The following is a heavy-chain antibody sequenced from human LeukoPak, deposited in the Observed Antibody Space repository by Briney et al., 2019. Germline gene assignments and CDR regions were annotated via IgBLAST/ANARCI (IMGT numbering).Heavy chain of an antibody. V-gene: IGHV3-23*01. CDR2: IDRGVGST. CDR3: AKDARAVAGTRWFDP. J-gene: IGHJ5*02. CDR1: GFTFSLYD. Sequence: GGSLRLSCAASGFTFSLYDMSWVRQAPGKGLECVSAIDRGVGSTYYADSVKGRFTISRDNAKNSLYLQMNSLRAEDTALYYCAKDARAVAGTRWFDPWGQGTLVTVSS. D-gene: IGHD6-19*01.